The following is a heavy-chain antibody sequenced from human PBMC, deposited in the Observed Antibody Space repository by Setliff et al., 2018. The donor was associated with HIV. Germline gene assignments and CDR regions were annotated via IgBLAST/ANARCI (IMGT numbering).Heavy chain of an antibody. V-gene: IGHV3-74*01. CDR1: GFTFNNYW. Sequence: PGGSVRLSCAASGFTFNNYWMHWVRQAPGKGLVWVSRINSDGSSTTYADSVKGRFTLSRDNARTTLYLQMNSLRAEDTAVYYCAREGSYGLIIDYWGQGTLVTVSS. D-gene: IGHD5-18*01. CDR2: INSDGSST. J-gene: IGHJ4*02. CDR3: AREGSYGLIIDY.